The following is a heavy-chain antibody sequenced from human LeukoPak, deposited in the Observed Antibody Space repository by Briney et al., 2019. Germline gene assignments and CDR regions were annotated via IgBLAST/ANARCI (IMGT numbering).Heavy chain of an antibody. J-gene: IGHJ6*03. CDR2: ISGSGGST. CDR3: AKDPRRGSYYYYYTDV. V-gene: IGHV3-23*01. D-gene: IGHD1-26*01. CDR1: GFTFSSYG. Sequence: PGGSLRLSCAASGFTFSSYGMSWVRQAPGKGLEWVSAISGSGGSTYYADSVKGRFTISRDNSKNTLYLQMNSLRAEDTAVYYCAKDPRRGSYYYYYTDVWGKGTTVTISS.